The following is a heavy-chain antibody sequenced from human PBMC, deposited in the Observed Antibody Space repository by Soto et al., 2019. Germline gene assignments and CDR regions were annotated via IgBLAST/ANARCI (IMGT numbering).Heavy chain of an antibody. D-gene: IGHD3-10*01. CDR3: AKIAWFGEFGDY. J-gene: IGHJ4*02. Sequence: QVQLVESGGGVVQPGRSLRLSCAASGFTFSSYGMHWVRQAPGKGLEWVAVISYDGSNKYYADSVKGRFTISRDNSKNPLYLQMNSLRAEDTAVYYCAKIAWFGEFGDYWGQGTLVTVSS. CDR2: ISYDGSNK. V-gene: IGHV3-30*18. CDR1: GFTFSSYG.